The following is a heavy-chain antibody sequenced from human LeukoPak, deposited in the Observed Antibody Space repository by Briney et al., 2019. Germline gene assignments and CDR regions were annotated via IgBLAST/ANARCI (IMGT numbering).Heavy chain of an antibody. CDR2: IYYSGST. V-gene: IGHV4-31*03. D-gene: IGHD6-19*01. CDR1: GGSISSGGYY. CDR3: AREGSSGWRLRYYFDY. Sequence: PSETLSLTCTVSGGSISSGGYYWSWLRQHPGKGLEWIGYIYYSGSTYYNPSLKSRVTISVDTSKNQFSLKLSSVTAADTAVYYCAREGSSGWRLRYYFDYWGQGTLVTVSS. J-gene: IGHJ4*02.